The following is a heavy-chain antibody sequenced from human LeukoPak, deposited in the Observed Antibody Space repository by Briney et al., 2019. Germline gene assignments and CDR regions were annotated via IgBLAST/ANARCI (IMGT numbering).Heavy chain of an antibody. J-gene: IGHJ5*02. CDR1: GFTFSSYS. Sequence: PGGSLRLSCAASGFTFSSYSMNWVRQAPGKGLEWVSSISSSSGYIYYADSVKGRFTISRDNAKNSLYLQMNSLRAEDTAVYYCARAPLLEPRGYWFDPWGQGTLVTVSS. CDR3: ARAPLLEPRGYWFDP. CDR2: ISSSSGYI. D-gene: IGHD1-1*01. V-gene: IGHV3-21*01.